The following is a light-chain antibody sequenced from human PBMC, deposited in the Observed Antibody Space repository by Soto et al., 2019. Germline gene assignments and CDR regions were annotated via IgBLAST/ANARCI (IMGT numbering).Light chain of an antibody. CDR1: DIGDKG. J-gene: IGLJ2*01. V-gene: IGLV3-21*02. CDR2: DDR. CDR3: QVWDTNRDPVI. Sequence: SYILTQPPSVSVAPGQTATITCGGADIGDKGVQWYQQRPGQAPLLVVYDDRDRPSGIPERYSGSNSGNTAALIITRVEAGDEADYYCQVWDTNRDPVIFGGGTKLTVL.